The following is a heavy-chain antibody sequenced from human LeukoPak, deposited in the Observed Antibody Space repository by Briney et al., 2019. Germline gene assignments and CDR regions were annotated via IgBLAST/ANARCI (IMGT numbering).Heavy chain of an antibody. Sequence: GSLRLSCAVSGLSVSNSYMSWVRQAPGKGLEWVSLLYSSGFTYYADSVQGRFTISRDSSKNILSLQMNSLRAEDTAVYYCARTFLSGDGYKVGYFDYWGQRTLVTVSS. CDR2: LYSSGFT. V-gene: IGHV3-53*01. D-gene: IGHD5-24*01. CDR1: GLSVSNSY. J-gene: IGHJ4*02. CDR3: ARTFLSGDGYKVGYFDY.